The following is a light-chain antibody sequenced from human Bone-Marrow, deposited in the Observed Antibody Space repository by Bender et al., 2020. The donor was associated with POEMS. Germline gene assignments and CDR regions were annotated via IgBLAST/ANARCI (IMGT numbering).Light chain of an antibody. J-gene: IGLJ2*01. V-gene: IGLV2-23*02. CDR3: SSYEGSNSHVI. CDR2: EVT. CDR1: RSVVEDYNL. Sequence: QSALTQPASVSGSPGQSITISCTGSRSVVEDYNLVSWYQQHPGKAPRLIIYEVTKRPSGVPDRFSGSKSGYTASLTVSGLQAEDEADYFCSSYEGSNSHVIFGGGTKLRVL.